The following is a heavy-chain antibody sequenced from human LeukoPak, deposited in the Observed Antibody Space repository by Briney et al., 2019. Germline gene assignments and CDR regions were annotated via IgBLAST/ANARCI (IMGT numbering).Heavy chain of an antibody. Sequence: GGSLRLSCAASGFTVSSNYMSWVRQATGKGLEWVSTIYRGGNTYYADSVKGRVTISRDNSKNTLYLQMNSLRAEDTAVYYCARPLDYWGQGTLVTVSS. J-gene: IGHJ4*02. CDR1: GFTVSSNY. CDR2: IYRGGNT. CDR3: ARPLDY. V-gene: IGHV3-66*04.